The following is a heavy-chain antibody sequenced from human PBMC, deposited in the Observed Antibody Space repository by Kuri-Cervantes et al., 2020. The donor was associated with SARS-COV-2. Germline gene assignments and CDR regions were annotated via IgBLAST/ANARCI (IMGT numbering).Heavy chain of an antibody. CDR3: AKNGGILDYYMDV. V-gene: IGHV3-23*01. J-gene: IGHJ6*03. Sequence: GESLKISCAASGFTFSSYAMSWVRQAPGKGLEWVSAISGSGGSTYYADSVKGRFTISRDNSKNTLYLQMNSLRAEDTAVYYCAKNGGILDYYMDVWGQGTTVTVSS. CDR1: GFTFSSYA. D-gene: IGHD3-9*01. CDR2: ISGSGGST.